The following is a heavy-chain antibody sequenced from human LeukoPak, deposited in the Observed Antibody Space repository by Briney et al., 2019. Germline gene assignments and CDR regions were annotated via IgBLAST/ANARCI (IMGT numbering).Heavy chain of an antibody. J-gene: IGHJ4*02. CDR1: GFTFSNYW. V-gene: IGHV3-7*01. Sequence: GGSLRLSCATSGFTFSNYWMTWVRKPPGKGLEWVANIKQDGSETNYADSVKGRFTISRDNAKNSVYLQMSSLRAEDTAVYYCARMHDYGVYRGQGTLVTVSS. CDR3: ARMHDYGVY. D-gene: IGHD4-17*01. CDR2: IKQDGSET.